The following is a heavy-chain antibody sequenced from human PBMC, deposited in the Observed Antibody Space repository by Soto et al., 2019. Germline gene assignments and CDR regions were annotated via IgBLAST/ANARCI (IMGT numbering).Heavy chain of an antibody. Sequence: QVQLQQWGAGLLKPSETLSLTCAVSGVSFSGYYWSWIRQPPGKGLAWIGAIIHTGSTNYNPSLKSRITISVDTSKKPFSLKLSSVTAADTAVYYCARVGKPPSDYWGQGTLVTLAS. J-gene: IGHJ4*02. CDR3: ARVGKPPSDY. CDR2: IIHTGST. V-gene: IGHV4-34*12. CDR1: GVSFSGYY.